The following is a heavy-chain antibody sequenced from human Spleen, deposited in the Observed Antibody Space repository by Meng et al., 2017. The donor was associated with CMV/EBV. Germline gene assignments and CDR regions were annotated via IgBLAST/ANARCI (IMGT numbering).Heavy chain of an antibody. CDR1: GFTFSSYW. J-gene: IGHJ4*02. CDR2: INTDVTNT. CDR3: AKGVGPHDY. Sequence: GESLKISCAASGFTFSSYWMHWVRQAPGKGLVWVSRINTDVTNTNYADSVKGRFTISRDNSKNTLYLQMNRLTAEDTARYYCAKGVGPHDYWGQGTLVTVSS. D-gene: IGHD1-26*01. V-gene: IGHV3-74*01.